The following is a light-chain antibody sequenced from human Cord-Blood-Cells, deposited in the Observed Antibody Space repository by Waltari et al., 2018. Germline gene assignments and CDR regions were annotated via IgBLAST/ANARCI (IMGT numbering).Light chain of an antibody. CDR1: QDISNY. Sequence: DIQMTQSQSSLSASVGERVTITCQASQDISNYLNWYQQKPGKAPKLLIYDASNLETGVPSSFSGSGSGTDFTFTISSLQPEDIATYYCQQYDNLPFTFGPGAKVDIK. V-gene: IGKV1-33*01. CDR2: DAS. J-gene: IGKJ3*01. CDR3: QQYDNLPFT.